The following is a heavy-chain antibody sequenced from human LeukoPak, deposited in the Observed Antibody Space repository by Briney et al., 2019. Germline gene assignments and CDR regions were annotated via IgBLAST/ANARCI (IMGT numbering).Heavy chain of an antibody. CDR1: GYTFTSYY. CDR2: INPSGGST. V-gene: IGHV1-46*01. Sequence: ASVKVSCKASGYTFTSYYMHWVRQAPGQGLEWMGIINPSGGSTSYAQKFQGRVTMTRDTSTSTVYMELSSLRSEDTAVYYCARGGSKVVPAAIHGFDYWGQGTLVTVSS. CDR3: ARGGSKVVPAAIHGFDY. J-gene: IGHJ4*02. D-gene: IGHD2-2*01.